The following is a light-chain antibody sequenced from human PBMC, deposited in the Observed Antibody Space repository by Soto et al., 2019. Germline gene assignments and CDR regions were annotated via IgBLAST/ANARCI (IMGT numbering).Light chain of an antibody. CDR2: SNS. Sequence: QSALTQSPSASGTPGQRVTISCSGSSSNIGRDNVNWYQQLPGTAPKLLIYSNSQRPSGVPDRFSGSKSGTSASLAISGLQPEDEADYHCAAWDGSLNGWVFGGGTKVTVL. J-gene: IGLJ3*02. V-gene: IGLV1-44*01. CDR3: AAWDGSLNGWV. CDR1: SSNIGRDN.